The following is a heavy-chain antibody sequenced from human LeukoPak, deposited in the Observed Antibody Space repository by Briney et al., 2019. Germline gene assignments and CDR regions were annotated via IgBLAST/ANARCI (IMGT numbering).Heavy chain of an antibody. CDR2: IYYSGST. CDR3: ARYFGCGGDCYSEGRFDP. V-gene: IGHV4-39*01. CDR1: GGSISSSSYY. J-gene: IGHJ5*02. Sequence: SETLSLTCTVSGGSISSSSYYWGWIRQPPGKGLEWIGSIYYSGSTYYNPSLKSRVTISVDTSKNQFSLKLSSVTAADTAVYYCARYFGCGGDCYSEGRFDPWGQGTLVTVSS. D-gene: IGHD2-21*02.